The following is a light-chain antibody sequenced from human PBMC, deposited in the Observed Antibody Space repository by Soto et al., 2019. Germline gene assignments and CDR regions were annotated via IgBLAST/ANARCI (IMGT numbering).Light chain of an antibody. Sequence: QSVLTQPPSVSGAPGQRVTISCTGSSSNIGAGYDVHWYQQLPGTAPKLLIYGNSNRPSGVPDRFSGSKSGTSAFLAITGLQAEDEADYYCQSYDSSLSEDVFGTGTKVTVL. J-gene: IGLJ1*01. CDR1: SSNIGAGYD. CDR2: GNS. CDR3: QSYDSSLSEDV. V-gene: IGLV1-40*01.